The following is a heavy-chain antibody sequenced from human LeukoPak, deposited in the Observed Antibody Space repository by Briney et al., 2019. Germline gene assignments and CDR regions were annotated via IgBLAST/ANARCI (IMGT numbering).Heavy chain of an antibody. J-gene: IGHJ1*01. V-gene: IGHV3-13*01. CDR2: IGTAADT. CDR1: GFTFSNYD. Sequence: PGGSLRLSCTASGFTFSNYDMHWVRQAAGKGLEWISPIGTAADTYYLESVKGRFIISRDNSKNTLYLQMNSLRAEDTAVYYCANAERIRPEYSSSSVYKHWGQGTLVTVSS. D-gene: IGHD6-6*01. CDR3: ANAERIRPEYSSSSVYKH.